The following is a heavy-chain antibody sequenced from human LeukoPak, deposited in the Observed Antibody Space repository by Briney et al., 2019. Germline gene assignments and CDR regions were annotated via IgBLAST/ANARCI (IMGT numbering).Heavy chain of an antibody. CDR1: GFTFSNYG. D-gene: IGHD7-27*01. J-gene: IGHJ2*01. V-gene: IGHV3-33*01. Sequence: PGRSLRLSCAASGFTFSNYGMHWVRQAPGKGLEWVALIWYDGNNKYYADSVKGRFTVSRDNSKNTLYLQINSLRAEDTAVYYCARDLAAGEHFYFDLWGRGALVTVSS. CDR2: IWYDGNNK. CDR3: ARDLAAGEHFYFDL.